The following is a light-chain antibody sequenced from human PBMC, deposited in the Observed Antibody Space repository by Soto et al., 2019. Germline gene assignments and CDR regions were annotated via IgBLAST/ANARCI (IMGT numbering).Light chain of an antibody. J-gene: IGLJ1*01. CDR2: YDS. V-gene: IGLV3-21*04. CDR3: QGWDSSSDHHYV. CDR1: NIGSKS. Sequence: SSELTQPPSVSVAPGKTARITCGGNNIGSKSVHWYQQKPGQAPVLVIYYDSDRPSGIPERFSGSNSGNTATLTISRVEAGDEADYYCQGWDSSSDHHYVFGTGTKVTVL.